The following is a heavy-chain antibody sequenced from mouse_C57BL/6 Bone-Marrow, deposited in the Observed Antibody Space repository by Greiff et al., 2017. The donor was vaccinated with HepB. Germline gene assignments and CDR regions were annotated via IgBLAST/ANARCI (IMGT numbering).Heavy chain of an antibody. CDR1: GYTFTSYD. D-gene: IGHD1-1*01. V-gene: IGHV1-85*01. CDR2: IYPRDGST. J-gene: IGHJ1*03. Sequence: VQLQQSGPELVKPGASVKLSCKASGYTFTSYDINWVKQRPGQGLEWIGWIYPRDGSTKYNEKFKGKATLTENTSTSTAYMELHSLTSEEAAVYFCARGATVVHWYFDVWGTGTTVTVSS. CDR3: ARGATVVHWYFDV.